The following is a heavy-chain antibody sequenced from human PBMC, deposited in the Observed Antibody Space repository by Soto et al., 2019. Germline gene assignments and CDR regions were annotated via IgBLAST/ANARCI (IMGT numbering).Heavy chain of an antibody. CDR1: GFTFSSYF. Sequence: GGSMILSCAASGFTFSSYFMHWVRQAPGKGLEWVAVIWYDGSNKYSADSVKGRFTISRDNSKNTLYLQVNSLRAEDTAVYYCARDRYSSGWYPFDYWGQGTLVTVSS. CDR3: ARDRYSSGWYPFDY. V-gene: IGHV3-33*01. CDR2: IWYDGSNK. D-gene: IGHD6-19*01. J-gene: IGHJ4*02.